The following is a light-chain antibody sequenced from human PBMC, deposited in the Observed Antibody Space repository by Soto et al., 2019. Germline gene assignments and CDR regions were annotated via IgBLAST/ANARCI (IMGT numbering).Light chain of an antibody. J-gene: IGLJ1*01. CDR2: ANT. V-gene: IGLV1-40*01. Sequence: QAVVTQPPSVSGAPGQRVTISCTGSSSNIGANYDVHWYQVLPGTAPKLLIYANTNRPSGVPDRFSGSKSGTSASLAITGLQAEDEAVYYCSSYTTGSTLPWVFGTGTKVTVL. CDR1: SSNIGANYD. CDR3: SSYTTGSTLPWV.